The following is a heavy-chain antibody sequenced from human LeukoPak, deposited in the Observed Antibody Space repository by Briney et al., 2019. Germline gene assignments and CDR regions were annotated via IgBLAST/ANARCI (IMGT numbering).Heavy chain of an antibody. CDR3: ARWDCSSGTCYYLDY. CDR1: GGSINNYY. CDR2: IYYTGKT. J-gene: IGHJ4*02. D-gene: IGHD2-15*01. Sequence: SETLSLTCSVSGGSINNYYWGWIRRPPGRGLEYIGHIYYTGKTDYNPSFKSRVTMSVDTSKNQLYLKLHFLTAADTAVYYCARWDCSSGTCYYLDYWGQGTLVIVSS. V-gene: IGHV4-59*01.